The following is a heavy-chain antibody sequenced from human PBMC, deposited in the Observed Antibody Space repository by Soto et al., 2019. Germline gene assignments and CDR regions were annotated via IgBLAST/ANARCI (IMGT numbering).Heavy chain of an antibody. V-gene: IGHV3-30-3*01. CDR1: GFTFSSYA. J-gene: IGHJ4*02. Sequence: QVQLVESGGGVVQPGRSLRLSCAASGFTFSSYAMHWVRQAPGKGLEWVAVISYDGSNKYYADSVKGRFTISRDNSKNTLYLPMNSLRAEDTAVYYCEAADVFAYWGQGTLVTVSS. CDR3: EAADVFAY. CDR2: ISYDGSNK. D-gene: IGHD6-13*01.